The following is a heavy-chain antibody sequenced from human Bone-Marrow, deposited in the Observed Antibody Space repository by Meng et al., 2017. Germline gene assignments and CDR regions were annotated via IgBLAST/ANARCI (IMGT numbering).Heavy chain of an antibody. CDR1: GHTLSRYS. J-gene: IGHJ4*02. Sequence: HLVQSGAVVNKHGSSVKVSCTASGHTLSRYSINRLRQAPGQGLEWMGWISNNNGNPTYAQGLTGLFVFSMDTSASTAYLQISTLKADDTAVYYCTRDGYSDCSRTSCFDFWGQGTLVTVSS. D-gene: IGHD2-2*01. V-gene: IGHV7-4-1*02. CDR3: TRDGYSDCSRTSCFDF. CDR2: ISNNNGNP.